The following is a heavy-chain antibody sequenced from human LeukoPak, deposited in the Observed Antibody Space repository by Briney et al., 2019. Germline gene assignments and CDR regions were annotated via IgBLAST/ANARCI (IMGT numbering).Heavy chain of an antibody. CDR2: IYYSGST. CDR1: GGSISSYY. CDR3: ARQGYYYGSGSYYPSSFDY. Sequence: SETLSLTCTVSGGSISSYYWSWIRQPPGKGLEWIGYIYYSGSTNYNPSLKSRVTTSVDTSKNQFSLKLSSVTAADTAVYYCARQGYYYGSGSYYPSSFDYWGQGTLVTVSS. V-gene: IGHV4-59*08. D-gene: IGHD3-10*01. J-gene: IGHJ4*02.